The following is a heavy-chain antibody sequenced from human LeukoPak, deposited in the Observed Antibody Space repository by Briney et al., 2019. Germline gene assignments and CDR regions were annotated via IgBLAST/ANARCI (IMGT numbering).Heavy chain of an antibody. CDR2: LPPDGSYQ. J-gene: IGHJ4*02. D-gene: IGHD6-13*01. CDR1: GFTFSDCT. Sequence: PGRSLRLSCAASGFTFSDCTMQWVRQAPGKGLEWVALLPPDGSYQYYADSLKGRFTISRDNFKNALYLQMNSLRLEDTAVYYCARGLHDSSWYGAHWGQGTLLSVSS. CDR3: ARGLHDSSWYGAH. V-gene: IGHV3-30*04.